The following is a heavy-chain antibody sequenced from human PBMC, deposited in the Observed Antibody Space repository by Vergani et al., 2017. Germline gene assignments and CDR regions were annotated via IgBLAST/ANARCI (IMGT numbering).Heavy chain of an antibody. Sequence: EVQVVETGGGLVQPGGSLRLSCEASGFSFPGYAMSLVRQAPGKGLEWVSSVSGSSATPYYADSVKGRFIISRDTSKNTLHLQMNSLRADDTAVYYCAKDDIGGYSYGSEGYWGQGTLVTVSS. D-gene: IGHD5-18*01. J-gene: IGHJ4*02. CDR2: VSGSSATP. V-gene: IGHV3-23*04. CDR1: GFSFPGYA. CDR3: AKDDIGGYSYGSEGY.